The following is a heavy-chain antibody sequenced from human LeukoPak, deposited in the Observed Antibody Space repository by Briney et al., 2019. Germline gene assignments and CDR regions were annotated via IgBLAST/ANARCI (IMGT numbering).Heavy chain of an antibody. CDR3: ARAWGELEDY. D-gene: IGHD1-26*01. CDR2: IYYSGST. Sequence: SETLSLTCTVSGGSISSYYWSWIRQPPGKGLEWIGYIYYSGSTNYNPSLKSRVTISVDTSKNQFSLKLSSVTAADTAVYYCARAWGELEDYWGQGTLVTVSS. V-gene: IGHV4-59*12. J-gene: IGHJ4*02. CDR1: GGSISSYY.